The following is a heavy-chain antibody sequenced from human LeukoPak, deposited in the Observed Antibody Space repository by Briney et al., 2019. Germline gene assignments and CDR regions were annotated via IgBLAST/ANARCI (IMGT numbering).Heavy chain of an antibody. CDR2: IYYSGST. CDR3: ARVPADYYYDSSGPPWFDP. V-gene: IGHV4-30-4*01. Sequence: PSQTLSLTCTVSGGSISSGDYYWSWIRQPPGKGLEWIGYIYYSGSTYYNPSLKSRVTISVDTSKDQFSLKLSSVTAADTAVYYCARVPADYYYDSSGPPWFDPWGQGALVTVSS. CDR1: GGSISSGDYY. J-gene: IGHJ5*02. D-gene: IGHD3-22*01.